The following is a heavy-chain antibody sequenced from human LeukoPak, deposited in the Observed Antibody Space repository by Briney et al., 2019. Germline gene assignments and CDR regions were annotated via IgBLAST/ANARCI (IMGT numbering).Heavy chain of an antibody. D-gene: IGHD4-17*01. Sequence: PSETLSLTCAVYGGSFSGYYWSWIRQPPGKGLEWIGEINHSGSTKYNPSLKSRVTISVDTSKNQFSLKLTSVTAADTAVYYCAREAALYGDYIDYWGQGTLVTVSS. J-gene: IGHJ4*02. V-gene: IGHV4-34*01. CDR1: GGSFSGYY. CDR3: AREAALYGDYIDY. CDR2: INHSGST.